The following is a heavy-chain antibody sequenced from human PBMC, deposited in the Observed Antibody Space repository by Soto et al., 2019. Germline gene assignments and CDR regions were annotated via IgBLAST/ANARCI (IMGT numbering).Heavy chain of an antibody. Sequence: QVQLVQSGAEVKKPGSSVKVSCKASGGTFSSYAISWVRQAPGQGLEWMGGIIPIFGTANYAQKFQGRVTITADESTSTAYKEPSSLRSEDTAVYYCAGGSLNSSWRTIRSPFGYYFGYWGQGTLVTVSS. CDR2: IIPIFGTA. V-gene: IGHV1-69*01. D-gene: IGHD6-13*01. J-gene: IGHJ4*02. CDR1: GGTFSSYA. CDR3: AGGSLNSSWRTIRSPFGYYFGY.